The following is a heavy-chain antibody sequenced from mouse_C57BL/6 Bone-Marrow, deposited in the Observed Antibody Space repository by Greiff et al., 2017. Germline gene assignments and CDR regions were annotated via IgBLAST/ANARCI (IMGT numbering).Heavy chain of an antibody. V-gene: IGHV1-55*01. CDR3: ARPYYSNYWYFDV. J-gene: IGHJ1*03. CDR1: GYTFTRYW. CDR2: ISPGSGST. Sequence: QVQLQQPGAELVKPGASVKMSCKASGYTFTRYWITWVKQRPGQGLEWIGDISPGSGSTNYNEKFKSKATLTVDTSSSTAYMQLSSLTSEDSAVDYCARPYYSNYWYFDVWGTGTTVTVSS. D-gene: IGHD2-5*01.